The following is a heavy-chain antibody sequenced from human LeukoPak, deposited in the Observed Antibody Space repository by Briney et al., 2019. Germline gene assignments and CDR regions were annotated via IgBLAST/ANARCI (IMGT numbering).Heavy chain of an antibody. Sequence: ASVKVSCKASGYTFTSYYMHWVRQAPGQGLEWMGIINPSGGSTSYAQKFQGRVTMTRDTSTSTVYMELSSLRSEDTAVYYCARVGFYDILTGYPLPFFDYWGQGTLVTVSS. CDR2: INPSGGST. CDR3: ARVGFYDILTGYPLPFFDY. V-gene: IGHV1-46*01. D-gene: IGHD3-9*01. J-gene: IGHJ4*02. CDR1: GYTFTSYY.